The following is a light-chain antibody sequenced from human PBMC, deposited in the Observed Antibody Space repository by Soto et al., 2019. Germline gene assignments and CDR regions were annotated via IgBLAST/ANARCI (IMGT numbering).Light chain of an antibody. CDR3: QQSYTMYT. V-gene: IGKV1-39*01. CDR2: GAS. J-gene: IGKJ2*01. Sequence: DIQMTQSPSSLSASVGDRVTIYCRPSQSISTYLNWYQQKPGKAPKLLIYGASSLQSGVPSRFSGGGSGTDFTLTISSMEPEDFATYYCQQSYTMYTFGQGTKPEIK. CDR1: QSISTY.